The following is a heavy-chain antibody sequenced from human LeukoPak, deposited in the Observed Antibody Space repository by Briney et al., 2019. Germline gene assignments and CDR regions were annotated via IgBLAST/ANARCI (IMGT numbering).Heavy chain of an antibody. J-gene: IGHJ5*01. CDR3: AAQVNYHDSTVWDP. D-gene: IGHD3-22*01. CDR2: IVVGSGNT. Sequence: SSVTVSCKASGFTFSTSAVQWVRQARGQRLEWIGWIVVGSGNTNNAQKLQERVTITRDMSTSTAYMELSSLRSEDTAVYYCAAQVNYHDSTVWDPWGQRTLPTVSS. V-gene: IGHV1-58*01. CDR1: GFTFSTSA.